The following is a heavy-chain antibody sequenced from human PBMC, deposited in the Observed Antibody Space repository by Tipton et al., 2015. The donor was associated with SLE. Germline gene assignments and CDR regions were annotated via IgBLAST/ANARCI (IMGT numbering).Heavy chain of an antibody. Sequence: GLVKPSETLSLTCGVDGGPFSGYRWCWVRQSPGKGLEYIGEINYSGRTKYNPSLESRVTISIDTSKNQFSLRLNSVTAADTAVYYCARGERSSMPDYWGQGTLVTVSS. J-gene: IGHJ4*02. V-gene: IGHV4-34*01. CDR3: ARGERSSMPDY. D-gene: IGHD2-2*01. CDR2: INYSGRT. CDR1: GGPFSGYR.